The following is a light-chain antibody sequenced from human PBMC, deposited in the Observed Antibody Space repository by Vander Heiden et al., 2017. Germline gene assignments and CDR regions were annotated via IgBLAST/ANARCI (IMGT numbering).Light chain of an antibody. Sequence: QSVLTQPPSASGTPGQRVTISCSATSSTIGSNTVNWYQQLPGKAPKLLIYSNNQRPSGVPDRFSGSKSGTSAFLAISGLQSEDEADYYCAAWDDSLNGPVFGGGTKLTVL. CDR2: SNN. V-gene: IGLV1-44*01. CDR1: SSTIGSNT. CDR3: AAWDDSLNGPV. J-gene: IGLJ3*02.